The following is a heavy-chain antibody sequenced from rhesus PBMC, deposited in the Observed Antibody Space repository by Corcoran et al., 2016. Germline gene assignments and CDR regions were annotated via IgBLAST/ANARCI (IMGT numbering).Heavy chain of an antibody. CDR1: GGSVSRSNW. CDR3: ASQRYWSESS. J-gene: IGHJ6*01. Sequence: QVQLQESGPGLVKPSATLSLTCAVSGGSVSRSNWWSWVRQPPGKGLEWIGYISGSSGSTYYNPSLKSRVTISTDTSKNQFSLKPSSVTAADTAVYYCASQRYWSESSWGQGVVVTVSS. V-gene: IGHV4-65*01. CDR2: ISGSSGST. D-gene: IGHD3-22*01.